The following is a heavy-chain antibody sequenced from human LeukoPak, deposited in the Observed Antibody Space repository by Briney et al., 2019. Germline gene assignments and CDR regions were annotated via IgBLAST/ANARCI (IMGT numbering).Heavy chain of an antibody. J-gene: IGHJ4*02. CDR2: IYYSGST. CDR3: ARGIREWSESGSYYYFDY. CDR1: GGSISSSSYY. V-gene: IGHV4-39*07. Sequence: SETLSLTCTVSGGSISSSSYYWGWIRQPPGKGLEWIGSIYYSGSTYYNPSLKSRVTISVDTSKNQFSLKLSSVTAADTAVYYCARGIREWSESGSYYYFDYWGQGTLVTVSS. D-gene: IGHD1-26*01.